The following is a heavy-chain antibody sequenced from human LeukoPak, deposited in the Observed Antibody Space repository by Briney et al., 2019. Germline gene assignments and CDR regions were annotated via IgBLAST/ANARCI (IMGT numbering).Heavy chain of an antibody. J-gene: IGHJ4*02. V-gene: IGHV3-74*01. CDR3: ARDNWNLAFDY. CDR1: GFTFSSYW. CDR2: INSEGSST. D-gene: IGHD1-7*01. Sequence: GGSLRLSCAASGFTFSSYWMHWVRQAPGKGLVWVSRINSEGSSTSHADSVKGRFTISRDNAKNTLYLQMNSLRAEDTAVYYCARDNWNLAFDYWGQGTLVTVSS.